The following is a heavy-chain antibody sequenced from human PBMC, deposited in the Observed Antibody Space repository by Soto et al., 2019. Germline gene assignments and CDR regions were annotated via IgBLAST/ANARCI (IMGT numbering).Heavy chain of an antibody. CDR2: IYYSGST. CDR3: ARDSDGYNYYYYYGMDV. J-gene: IGHJ6*02. V-gene: IGHV4-61*01. Sequence: SETLSLTCTVSGGSVSSGSYYWGWIRQPPGKGLEWIGYIYYSGSTNYNPSLKSRVTISVDTSKNQFSLKLSSVTAADTAVYYCARDSDGYNYYYYYGMDVWGQGTTVTVSS. D-gene: IGHD5-12*01. CDR1: GGSVSSGSYY.